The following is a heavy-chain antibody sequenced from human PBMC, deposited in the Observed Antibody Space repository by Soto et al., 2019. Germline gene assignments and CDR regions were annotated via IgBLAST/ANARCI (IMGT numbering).Heavy chain of an antibody. D-gene: IGHD2-21*02. J-gene: IGHJ4*02. CDR3: ARGGDPDY. CDR2: LQTDGSHP. V-gene: IGHV3-74*01. Sequence: EVQLVESGGGLVQPGGSLRLSCVASGFTFDYYWMHWVRQAPGEGLMWVSRLQTDGSHPDYSYSVKGRFTISRDNPKNTLYLPMNNLRDDDTDVYYCARGGDPDYWGQGTLVTVSS. CDR1: GFTFDYYW.